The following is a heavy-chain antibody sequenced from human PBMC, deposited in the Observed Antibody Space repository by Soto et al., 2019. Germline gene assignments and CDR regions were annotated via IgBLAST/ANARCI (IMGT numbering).Heavy chain of an antibody. D-gene: IGHD1-26*01. V-gene: IGHV3-48*03. CDR1: GFSFSTYE. CDR2: ISKSGIDI. J-gene: IGHJ3*02. Sequence: EVQLVESGGGLVQPGGSLRLSCAASGFSFSTYEMNWVRQAPGKGLEWVSYISKSGIDIYYADSVKGRFTISRDNANKSLYLQTNSLRAEDTAVYYCAPRKYGSFHIGAFDIWGQGTMVTVSS. CDR3: APRKYGSFHIGAFDI.